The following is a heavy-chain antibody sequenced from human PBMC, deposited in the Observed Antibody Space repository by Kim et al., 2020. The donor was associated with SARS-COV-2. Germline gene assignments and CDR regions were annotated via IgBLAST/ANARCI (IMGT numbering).Heavy chain of an antibody. V-gene: IGHV3-7*04. CDR3: ARGGRSIAARTGGFDP. Sequence: GGSLRLSCAASGFTFSSYWMSWVRQAPGKGLEWVANIKQDGSEKYYVDSVKGRFTISRDNAKNSLYLQMNSLRAEDTAVYYCARGGRSIAARTGGFDPWGQGTLVTVYS. J-gene: IGHJ5*02. CDR1: GFTFSSYW. D-gene: IGHD6-6*01. CDR2: IKQDGSEK.